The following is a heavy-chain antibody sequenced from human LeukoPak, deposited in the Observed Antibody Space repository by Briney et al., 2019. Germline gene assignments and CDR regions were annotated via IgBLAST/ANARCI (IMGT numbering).Heavy chain of an antibody. CDR3: ARDRVVVAATQVTYYYGMDV. Sequence: SETLSLTCTVSGGSISSYYWSWIRQPPGKGLEWIGYIYYSGSTNYNPSLKSRVTISVDTSKNQFSLKLSSVTAADTAVYYCARDRVVVAATQVTYYYGMDVWGQGTTVTVSS. V-gene: IGHV4-59*01. CDR2: IYYSGST. D-gene: IGHD2-15*01. CDR1: GGSISSYY. J-gene: IGHJ6*02.